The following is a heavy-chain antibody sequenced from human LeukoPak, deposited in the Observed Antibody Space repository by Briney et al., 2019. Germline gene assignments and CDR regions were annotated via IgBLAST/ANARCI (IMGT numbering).Heavy chain of an antibody. CDR1: GYTFANYP. V-gene: IGHV7-4-1*02. Sequence: ASVKVSCKASGYTFANYPMNWVRQAPGQGLEWMGWINTNTGNPTYAQGFTGRFVFSLDTSVSTAYLQISSLKAEDTAVYYCARPTYYDSSGSLAYWGQGTLVTVSS. CDR3: ARPTYYDSSGSLAY. D-gene: IGHD3-22*01. J-gene: IGHJ4*02. CDR2: INTNTGNP.